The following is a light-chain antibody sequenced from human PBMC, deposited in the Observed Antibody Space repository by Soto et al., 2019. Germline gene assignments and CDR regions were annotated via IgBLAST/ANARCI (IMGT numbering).Light chain of an antibody. V-gene: IGLV1-47*02. Sequence: QSVLTQPPSVSAAPGQKVTISCSGSSSNIGNNYLSWYQQLPGTAPKLLMHSNNLRPSGVPERISGSKFGTAASLAISGLRSEDEAVYYCASWDDRLGAVIFGGGTKLTVL. CDR2: SNN. J-gene: IGLJ2*01. CDR3: ASWDDRLGAVI. CDR1: SSNIGNNY.